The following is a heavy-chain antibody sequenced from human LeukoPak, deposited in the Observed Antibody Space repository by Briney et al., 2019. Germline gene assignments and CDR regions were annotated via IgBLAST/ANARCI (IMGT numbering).Heavy chain of an antibody. Sequence: ASVKVSCKASGYTFTRYYMHWVRQAPGQGLEWMGWINPNSGDTNYAQKFQGRVTMTRDMSISTAYMEQSRLRSDDTAMYYCARGKNWLDAFDIWGQGTVVTVSS. CDR2: INPNSGDT. D-gene: IGHD1-1*01. J-gene: IGHJ3*02. CDR1: GYTFTRYY. V-gene: IGHV1-2*02. CDR3: ARGKNWLDAFDI.